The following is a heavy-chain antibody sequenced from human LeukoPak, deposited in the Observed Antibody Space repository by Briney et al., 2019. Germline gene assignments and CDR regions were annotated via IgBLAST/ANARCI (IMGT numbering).Heavy chain of an antibody. J-gene: IGHJ4*02. CDR1: GGSFSGYY. CDR2: INHSGST. CDR3: ARVHSGRPNYYDPSRVFDY. D-gene: IGHD3-22*01. Sequence: SETLSLTCAVYGGSFSGYYWSWIRQPPGKGQEWIGEINHSGSTNYNPSLKSRVTISVDTSKNQFSLKLSSVTAADTAVYYCARVHSGRPNYYDPSRVFDYWGQGTLVTVSS. V-gene: IGHV4-34*01.